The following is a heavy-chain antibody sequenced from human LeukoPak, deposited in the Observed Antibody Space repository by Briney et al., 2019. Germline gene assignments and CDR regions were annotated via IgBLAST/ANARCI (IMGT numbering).Heavy chain of an antibody. CDR2: LRGGGET. Sequence: PGXSXXXSCXXSXXTXSSXAXXWVRQAPAXGLEWVSSLRGGGETFYADSVKGRFTLSRDECKNKGYLERKNLRVEETAVYLWAKAIWVSSADAVLWGQGTLVTVSS. D-gene: IGHD3-16*01. CDR3: AKAIWVSSADAVL. CDR1: XXTXSSXA. J-gene: IGHJ4*02. V-gene: IGHV3-23*01.